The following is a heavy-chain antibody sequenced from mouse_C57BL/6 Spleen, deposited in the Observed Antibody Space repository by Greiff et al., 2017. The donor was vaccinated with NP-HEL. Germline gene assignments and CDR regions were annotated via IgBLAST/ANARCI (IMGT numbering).Heavy chain of an antibody. CDR3: ARSRGYYYGSSPYAMDY. CDR2: INPSNGGT. V-gene: IGHV1-53*01. D-gene: IGHD1-1*01. Sequence: QVQLQQPGTELVKPGASVKLSCKASGYTFTSYWMHWVKQRPGQGLEWIGNINPSNGGTNYNEKFKSKATLTVDKSSSTAYMQLSSLTSEDSAVYYCARSRGYYYGSSPYAMDYWGQGTSVTVSS. J-gene: IGHJ4*01. CDR1: GYTFTSYW.